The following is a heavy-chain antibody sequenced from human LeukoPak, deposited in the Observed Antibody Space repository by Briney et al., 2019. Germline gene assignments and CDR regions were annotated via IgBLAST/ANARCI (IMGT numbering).Heavy chain of an antibody. V-gene: IGHV3-23*01. J-gene: IGHJ6*02. CDR3: AREGARFLEWFPLPKNYYYGMDV. CDR2: ISGSGGST. D-gene: IGHD3-3*01. Sequence: GGSLRLSCAASGFTFSSYAMSWVRQAPGKGLEWVSAISGSGGSTYYADSVKGRFTISRDNSKNTLYLQMNSLRAEDTAVYYCAREGARFLEWFPLPKNYYYGMDVWGQGTTVTISS. CDR1: GFTFSSYA.